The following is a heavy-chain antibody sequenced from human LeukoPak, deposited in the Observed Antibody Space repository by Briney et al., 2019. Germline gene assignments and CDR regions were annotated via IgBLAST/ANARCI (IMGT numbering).Heavy chain of an antibody. D-gene: IGHD3-10*01. J-gene: IGHJ4*02. Sequence: PGRSLRLSCTGSGFTTSDYSMTWLRQAPGKGLEWVSSISSSSSYIYYADSVKGRFTISRDNAKNSLYLQMNSLRAEDTAVYYCARDIYVSGSYYAYWGEGTLVTVSS. V-gene: IGHV3-21*01. CDR3: ARDIYVSGSYYAY. CDR2: ISSSSSYI. CDR1: GFTTSDYS.